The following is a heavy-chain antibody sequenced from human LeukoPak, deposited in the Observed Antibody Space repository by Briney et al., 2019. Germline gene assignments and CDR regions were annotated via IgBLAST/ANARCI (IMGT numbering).Heavy chain of an antibody. Sequence: ASVKVSCKASGYTFTSYGISWVRQAPGQGLEWMGWISAYNGNTNYAQKFQGRVTMTRDTSTSTVYMELSSLRSEDTAVYYCARDAHDSEVVITNNWFDPWGQGTLVTVSS. D-gene: IGHD3-22*01. J-gene: IGHJ5*02. CDR3: ARDAHDSEVVITNNWFDP. CDR1: GYTFTSYG. V-gene: IGHV1-18*01. CDR2: ISAYNGNT.